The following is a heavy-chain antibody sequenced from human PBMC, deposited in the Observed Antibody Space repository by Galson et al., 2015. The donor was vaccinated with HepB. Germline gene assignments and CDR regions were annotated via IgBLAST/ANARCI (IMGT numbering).Heavy chain of an antibody. D-gene: IGHD2-2*02. V-gene: IGHV4-31*03. CDR1: GGSISSGGYY. CDR2: IYYSGST. Sequence: TLSLTCTVSGGSISSGGYYWSWIRQHPGKGLEWIGYIYYSGSTYYNPSLKSRVTISVDTSKNQFSLKLSSVTAADTAVYYRASLYCSSTSCYKDLFDYWGQGTLVTVSS. CDR3: ASLYCSSTSCYKDLFDY. J-gene: IGHJ4*02.